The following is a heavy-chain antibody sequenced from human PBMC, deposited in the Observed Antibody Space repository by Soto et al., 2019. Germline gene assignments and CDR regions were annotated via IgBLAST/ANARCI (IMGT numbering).Heavy chain of an antibody. J-gene: IGHJ4*02. Sequence: QVQLQESGPGLVKPSETLSLTCTVSGGSISSYYWSWIRPPPGKGLEWIGYIYYSGSTNYNPSLKSRVTISVDTSKNQFSLRLNSMTAADTAVYYCARHNDGSGSTYFDYWGQRTLVTVS. CDR2: IYYSGST. D-gene: IGHD3-10*01. CDR1: GGSISSYY. V-gene: IGHV4-59*08. CDR3: ARHNDGSGSTYFDY.